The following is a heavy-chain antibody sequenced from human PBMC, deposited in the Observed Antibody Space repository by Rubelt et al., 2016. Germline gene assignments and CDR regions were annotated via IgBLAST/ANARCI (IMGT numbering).Heavy chain of an antibody. CDR2: INHSGST. V-gene: IGHV4-34*01. CDR1: GGSFSGYY. CDR3: ARGGRYYGSGSYQRHNWFDP. D-gene: IGHD3-10*01. Sequence: QVQLQQWGAGLLKPSETLSLTCAVYGGSFSGYYWSWIRQPPGKGLEWIGAINHSGSTNYNPSLKSRVTISVDTAKNPFSRKLSSVTAADTAVYYCARGGRYYGSGSYQRHNWFDPWGQGTLVTVSS. J-gene: IGHJ5*02.